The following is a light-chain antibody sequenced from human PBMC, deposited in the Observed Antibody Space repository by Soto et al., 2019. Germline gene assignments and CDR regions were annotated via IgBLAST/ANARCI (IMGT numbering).Light chain of an antibody. CDR1: QSVYNNY. V-gene: IGKV3-20*01. CDR3: QQYGSSPFT. Sequence: EIVLTQSPGTLSFSPGERATLTCRASQSVYNNYLAWFQQKPGQPPRLLIYASSSRATGVPDRFSGFGSETDFALTISRLEPEDLAVYYWQQYGSSPFTFGPGTKVDLK. J-gene: IGKJ3*01. CDR2: ASS.